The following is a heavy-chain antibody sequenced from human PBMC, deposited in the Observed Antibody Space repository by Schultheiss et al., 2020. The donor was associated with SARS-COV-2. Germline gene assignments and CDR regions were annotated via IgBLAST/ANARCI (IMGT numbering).Heavy chain of an antibody. V-gene: IGHV1-18*04. Sequence: ASVKVSCKASGYSFTGYYMHWVRQAPGQGLEWMGWISAYNGNTNYAQKLQGRVTMTTDTSTSTAYMELRSLRSDDTAVYYCARDHRPYYYYYGMDVWGQGTTVTVSS. CDR3: ARDHRPYYYYYGMDV. J-gene: IGHJ6*02. CDR1: GYSFTGYY. CDR2: ISAYNGNT.